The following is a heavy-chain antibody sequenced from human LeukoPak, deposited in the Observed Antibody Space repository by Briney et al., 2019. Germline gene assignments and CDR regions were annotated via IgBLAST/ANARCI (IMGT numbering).Heavy chain of an antibody. CDR1: GFTFSSYG. CDR3: ARRSGVYYGSGSGNDY. CDR2: ISSSSSTI. V-gene: IGHV3-48*01. Sequence: PGGSLRLSCAASGFTFSSYGMTWVRQAPGKGLEWVSYISSSSSTIYYADSVKGRFTISRDNAKNSLYLQLNSLRAEDTAVYYCARRSGVYYGSGSGNDYWGQGTLVTVSS. D-gene: IGHD3-10*01. J-gene: IGHJ4*02.